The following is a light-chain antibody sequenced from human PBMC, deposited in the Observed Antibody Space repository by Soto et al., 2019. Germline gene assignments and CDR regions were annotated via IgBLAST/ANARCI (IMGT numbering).Light chain of an antibody. Sequence: EIQITQSLSTLSASVGYRVTITFRASQSLSSWLAWYQQKPGRAPKLLIYDASSLQSGVPSRFSGSGSGTEFTLTISSLQPDDFATYYCQQYNTYWTFGQGTKVAIK. J-gene: IGKJ1*01. CDR1: QSLSSW. V-gene: IGKV1-5*01. CDR3: QQYNTYWT. CDR2: DAS.